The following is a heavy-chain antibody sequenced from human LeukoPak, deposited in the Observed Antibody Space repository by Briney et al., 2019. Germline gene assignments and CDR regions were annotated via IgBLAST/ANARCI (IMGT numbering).Heavy chain of an antibody. CDR2: INGDGGST. CDR3: AKVRGSSWSSFDY. D-gene: IGHD6-13*01. V-gene: IGHV3-43*02. CDR1: GFTFDDYA. Sequence: GGSLRLSCAASGFTFDDYAMPWVRQAPGKGLEWVSLINGDGGSTYYADSVKGRFTISRDTSKNSLYLQMNSLRTEDTALYYCAKVRGSSWSSFDYWGQGTLVTVSS. J-gene: IGHJ4*02.